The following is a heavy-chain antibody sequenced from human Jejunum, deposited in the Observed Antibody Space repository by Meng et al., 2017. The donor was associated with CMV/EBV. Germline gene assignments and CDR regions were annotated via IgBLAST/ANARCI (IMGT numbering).Heavy chain of an antibody. CDR3: ARHGNYLDV. CDR1: GYTFADNV. D-gene: IGHD3-3*01. V-gene: IGHV1-2*02. CDR2: LTPRTGGT. J-gene: IGHJ6*02. Sequence: SCKASGYTFADNVIHWVRPAPGQGLEWMGWLTPRTGGTFYAQNFQGRVTMTGDTSISTVYMELRRLTSDDTAVYYCARHGNYLDVWGQGTTGTVSS.